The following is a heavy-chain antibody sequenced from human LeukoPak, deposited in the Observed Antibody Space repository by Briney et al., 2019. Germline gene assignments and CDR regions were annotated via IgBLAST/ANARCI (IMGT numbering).Heavy chain of an antibody. D-gene: IGHD1-26*01. CDR1: GGTFSSYA. CDR2: IIPIFGTA. V-gene: IGHV1-69*05. CDR3: ASTPGHGPYSVSYYYFDY. J-gene: IGHJ4*02. Sequence: SVKVSCKASGGTFSSYAISWVRQAPGQGLEWMGRIIPIFGTANYAQKFQGRVTITTDESTSTAYMELSSLRSEDTAVYYCASTPGHGPYSVSYYYFDYWGQGTLVTVSS.